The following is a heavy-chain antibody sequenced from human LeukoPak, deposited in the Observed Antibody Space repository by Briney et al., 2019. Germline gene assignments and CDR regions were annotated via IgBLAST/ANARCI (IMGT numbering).Heavy chain of an antibody. Sequence: GGSLRLSCAASGFTFSSYSMNWVRQAPGKGLEWVSSFSSSSSYIYYADSVKGRFTISRDNAKNSLYLQMNSLRAEDTAVYYCARDRPRDYTRLPGYWGQGTLVTVSS. CDR3: ARDRPRDYTRLPGY. CDR2: FSSSSSYI. CDR1: GFTFSSYS. V-gene: IGHV3-21*01. J-gene: IGHJ4*02. D-gene: IGHD4-11*01.